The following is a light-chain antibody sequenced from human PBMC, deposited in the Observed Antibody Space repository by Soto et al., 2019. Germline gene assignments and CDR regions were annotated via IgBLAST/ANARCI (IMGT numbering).Light chain of an antibody. J-gene: IGKJ1*01. CDR3: QQYGSSPWT. V-gene: IGKV3-20*01. Sequence: EIVLTQSPATLSLSPGERATLSCRASQSVIIYLAWYQQKPGQAPRLLIYDASSRATGIPARFSGSGSGTDFTLTISRLEPEDFAVYYCQQYGSSPWTFGQGTKVDIK. CDR2: DAS. CDR1: QSVIIY.